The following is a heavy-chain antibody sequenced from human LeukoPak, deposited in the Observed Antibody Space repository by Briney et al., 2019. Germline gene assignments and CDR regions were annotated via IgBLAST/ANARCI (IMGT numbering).Heavy chain of an antibody. CDR2: ISSSSSYI. D-gene: IGHD3-3*01. CDR3: ARDPHVLRFLEWPDLDY. CDR1: GFTFSSYS. V-gene: IGHV3-21*01. J-gene: IGHJ4*02. Sequence: GGSLRLSCAASGFTFSSYSMNWVRQAPGKGLEWVSSISSSSSYIYYADSVKGRFTISRDNAKNLLYLQMNSLRAEDTAVYYCARDPHVLRFLEWPDLDYWGQGTLVTVSS.